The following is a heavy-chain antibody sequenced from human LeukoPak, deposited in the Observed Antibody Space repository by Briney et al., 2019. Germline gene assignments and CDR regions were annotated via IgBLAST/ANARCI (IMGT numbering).Heavy chain of an antibody. D-gene: IGHD3-10*01. Sequence: GGSLRLSCATSGFTFSSYAMSWVRQAPGQGLEWVSTITGVSTYYADSVKGRFTISRDNSKNTLYLQMYSLRAEDTALYYCAKDLGSREFDYWGQGTLVTVSS. J-gene: IGHJ4*02. V-gene: IGHV3-23*01. CDR2: ITGVST. CDR3: AKDLGSREFDY. CDR1: GFTFSSYA.